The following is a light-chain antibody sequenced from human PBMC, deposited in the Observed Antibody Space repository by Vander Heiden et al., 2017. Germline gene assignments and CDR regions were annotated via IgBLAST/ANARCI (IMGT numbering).Light chain of an antibody. CDR1: QNINKG. J-gene: IGKJ1*01. CDR2: DAS. Sequence: DVQMTQSPSTLSASVGDTVTITCRASQNINKGLAWYQQKPGRAPKLLIYDASNLESGVPSRFSGSSSGTEFTLTISSLQPDDFATYYCQQYSTYGTFGQGTKVEI. CDR3: QQYSTYGT. V-gene: IGKV1-5*01.